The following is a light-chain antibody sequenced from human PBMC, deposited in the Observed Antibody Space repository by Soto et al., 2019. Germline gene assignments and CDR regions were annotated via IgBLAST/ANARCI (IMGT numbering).Light chain of an antibody. CDR2: KAS. Sequence: DIQMTQSPSTLSASVGDRVTITCRASQSISTWLAWYQQKPGKAPKLLIYKASSLESGVPSRFSGSGSGTELTLTVSCLQPDDFAPYYCQQYSTYPYTFGQGTELEIK. CDR1: QSISTW. CDR3: QQYSTYPYT. V-gene: IGKV1-5*03. J-gene: IGKJ2*01.